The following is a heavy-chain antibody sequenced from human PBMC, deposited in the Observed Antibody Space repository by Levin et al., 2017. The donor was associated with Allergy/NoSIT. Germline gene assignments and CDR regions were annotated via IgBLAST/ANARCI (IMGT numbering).Heavy chain of an antibody. CDR3: ARDPVLMSSSWPNWFDP. V-gene: IGHV3-9*01. CDR1: GFKFDDYA. D-gene: IGHD6-13*01. J-gene: IGHJ5*02. CDR2: ISWNSGSI. Sequence: GGSLRLSCAASGFKFDDYAMHWVRQVPGKGLEWVSGISWNSGSIGYADSVKGRFTISRDNAKNSLSLQMNILRAEDTAFYYCARDPVLMSSSWPNWFDPWGQGALVTVSS.